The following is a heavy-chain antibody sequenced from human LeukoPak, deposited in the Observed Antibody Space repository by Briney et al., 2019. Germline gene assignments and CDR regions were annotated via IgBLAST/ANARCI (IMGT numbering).Heavy chain of an antibody. D-gene: IGHD1-26*01. V-gene: IGHV4-4*09. CDR2: IYTSGST. CDR3: ARGDVTVGATTVYFDY. J-gene: IGHJ4*02. Sequence: SETLSLTCTVSGGSISSYYWSWIRQPPGKVLEWIGYIYTSGSTNYNPSLKSRVTISVDTSKNQFSLKLSSVTAADTAVYYCARGDVTVGATTVYFDYWGQGTLVTVSS. CDR1: GGSISSYY.